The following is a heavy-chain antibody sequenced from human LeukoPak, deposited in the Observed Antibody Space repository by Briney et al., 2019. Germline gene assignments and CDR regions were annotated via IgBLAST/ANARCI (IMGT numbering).Heavy chain of an antibody. CDR2: ISGSGDST. CDR1: GFTFSSYA. V-gene: IGHV3-23*01. CDR3: AKALGGWPTTLDY. J-gene: IGHJ4*02. Sequence: TGGSLRLSCAASGFTFSSYAMSWVRQSPGKGLEWVSGISGSGDSTYYADSVKGRFTVSRDNSKNTLYLQMNSLTAADTAVYFCAKALGGWPTTLDYWGRGTLVTVSS. D-gene: IGHD1-14*01.